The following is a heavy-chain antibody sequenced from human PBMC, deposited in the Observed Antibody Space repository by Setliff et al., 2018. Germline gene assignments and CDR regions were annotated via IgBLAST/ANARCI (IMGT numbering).Heavy chain of an antibody. J-gene: IGHJ6*03. D-gene: IGHD3-3*02. V-gene: IGHV4-61*09. Sequence: SETLSLTCTVSGDSISRAKYYWSWIRQSAGKGLEWIGHIYTSWSTNYNPSLKSRVTMSVDTTKNQFSLKLTSVTAEDTAVYFCSREGRSSISGWYMDVWGRGTTVTVSS. CDR2: IYTSWST. CDR1: GDSISRAKYY. CDR3: SREGRSSISGWYMDV.